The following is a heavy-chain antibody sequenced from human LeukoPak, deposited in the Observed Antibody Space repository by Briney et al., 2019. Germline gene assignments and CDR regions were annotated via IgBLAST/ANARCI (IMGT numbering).Heavy chain of an antibody. CDR1: GGTFSSYA. CDR2: IIPILGIA. CDR3: ARVEDTAMVGLDY. J-gene: IGHJ4*02. D-gene: IGHD5-18*01. V-gene: IGHV1-69*04. Sequence: VASVKVSCKASGGTFSSYAISWVRQAPGQGLEWMGRIIPILGIANYAQKFQGRVTITADKSTSTAYMELSSLRSEDTAVYYCARVEDTAMVGLDYWGQGTLVTVSS.